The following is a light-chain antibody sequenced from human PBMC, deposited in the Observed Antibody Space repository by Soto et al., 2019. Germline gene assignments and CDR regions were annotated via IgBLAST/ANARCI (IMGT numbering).Light chain of an antibody. Sequence: QSVLTQPAAVSGSPGQSITISCTGSSNDVGGYNYVSWYQQHPGQAPKLIIYEVSDRPSGVSPRFSGSKSGNTASLTISGLQVEDEADYFCTSYTSTITYVFGSGNKVTVL. CDR3: TSYTSTITYV. CDR1: SNDVGGYNY. CDR2: EVS. J-gene: IGLJ1*01. V-gene: IGLV2-14*01.